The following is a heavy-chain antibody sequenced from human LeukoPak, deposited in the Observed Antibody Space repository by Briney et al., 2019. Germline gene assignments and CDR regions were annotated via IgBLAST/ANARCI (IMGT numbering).Heavy chain of an antibody. CDR3: ARDRRQCYDFWSGYYGNNWFDP. V-gene: IGHV3-53*01. Sequence: GGSLRLSCAAFGFSVSGNYMSWVRRAPGKGLEWVSIIYSGGGTYYADSVKGRFTISRDNAKNSLYLQMNSLRAEDTAVYYCARDRRQCYDFWSGYYGNNWFDPWGQGTLVTVSS. CDR2: IYSGGGT. J-gene: IGHJ5*02. D-gene: IGHD3-3*01. CDR1: GFSVSGNY.